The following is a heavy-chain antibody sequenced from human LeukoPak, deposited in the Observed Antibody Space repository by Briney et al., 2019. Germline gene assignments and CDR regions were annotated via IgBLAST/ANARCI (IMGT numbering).Heavy chain of an antibody. D-gene: IGHD3-10*01. J-gene: IGHJ5*02. Sequence: GGSLRLSCAASGFTFSGYWMSWVRQAPGKGLEWVANIKQDGSEKYYVDSVKGRFTISRDNSKNTLYLEMNNLRAEDTAVYYCAKDLLSAPNWFDPWGQGTLVTVSS. CDR3: AKDLLSAPNWFDP. CDR2: IKQDGSEK. CDR1: GFTFSGYW. V-gene: IGHV3-7*03.